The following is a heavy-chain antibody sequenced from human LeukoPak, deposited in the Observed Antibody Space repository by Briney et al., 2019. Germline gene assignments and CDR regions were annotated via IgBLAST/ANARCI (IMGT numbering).Heavy chain of an antibody. D-gene: IGHD2-15*01. Sequence: SETLSLTCAVYGGSFSAYYWTYIRQPPGKGLEWIGEISHSGDAKYNPSLKSRLSISVDTSKNQFYLKLNSVTAADTAVYYCATFRWAVGFEYWNQGTLVTVSS. J-gene: IGHJ4*02. CDR2: ISHSGDA. CDR1: GGSFSAYY. V-gene: IGHV4-34*01. CDR3: ATFRWAVGFEY.